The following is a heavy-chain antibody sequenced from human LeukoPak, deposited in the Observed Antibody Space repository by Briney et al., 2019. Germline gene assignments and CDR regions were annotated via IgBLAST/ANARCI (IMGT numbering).Heavy chain of an antibody. CDR2: ISSSGSTI. J-gene: IGHJ4*02. D-gene: IGHD3-22*01. CDR1: GFTFSSYE. Sequence: GGSLRLSCAASGFTFSSYEMNWVRQAPGKGLEWVSYISSSGSTIYYADSVKGRFTISRDNAKNSLYLQMNSLRAKDTALYYCAREKPFYDSSGYYYPIAFDYWGQGTLVTVSS. V-gene: IGHV3-48*03. CDR3: AREKPFYDSSGYYYPIAFDY.